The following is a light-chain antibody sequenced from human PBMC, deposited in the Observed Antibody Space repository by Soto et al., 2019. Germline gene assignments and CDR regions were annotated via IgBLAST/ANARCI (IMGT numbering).Light chain of an antibody. CDR2: SNN. Sequence: QSVLTQPPSASGTPGQRVAISCSGSRSNIESNTVNWYHQLPGAAPKLLIFSNNQRPSGVPDRFSGSKSGTSASLAISGLQAEDEADYFCASCDASRNGWMFGGGTKLTVL. CDR1: RSNIESNT. J-gene: IGLJ3*02. CDR3: ASCDASRNGWM. V-gene: IGLV1-44*01.